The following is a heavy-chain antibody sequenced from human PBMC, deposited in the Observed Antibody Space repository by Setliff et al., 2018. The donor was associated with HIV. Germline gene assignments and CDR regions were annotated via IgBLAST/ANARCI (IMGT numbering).Heavy chain of an antibody. CDR3: ARVPYRSVWFSGGHDAFDI. CDR1: GGTFSRYA. CDR2: IIAILGTA. V-gene: IGHV1-69*10. D-gene: IGHD6-19*01. J-gene: IGHJ3*02. Sequence: SVKVSCKASGGTFSRYAISWVRQAPGQGLEWMGGIIAILGTAKYAQKFQGRVTITADKSTSTAYMELSSLRSEDTAVYYCARVPYRSVWFSGGHDAFDIWGQGTMVTVSS.